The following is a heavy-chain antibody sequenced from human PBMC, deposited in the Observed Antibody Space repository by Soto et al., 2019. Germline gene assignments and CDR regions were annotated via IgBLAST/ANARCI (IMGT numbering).Heavy chain of an antibody. J-gene: IGHJ6*02. CDR2: IYPGDSDT. CDR1: GYRFSTYW. CDR3: ARPVTAGSYYYGMDV. D-gene: IGHD2-21*02. Sequence: PGESLKISCKGSGYRFSTYWIAWVRQMPGKGLEWMGIIYPGDSDTRYSPSFQGQVTISADKSITTAYLQWSSLKASDTAIYYCARPVTAGSYYYGMDVWGQGTTVTVSS. V-gene: IGHV5-51*01.